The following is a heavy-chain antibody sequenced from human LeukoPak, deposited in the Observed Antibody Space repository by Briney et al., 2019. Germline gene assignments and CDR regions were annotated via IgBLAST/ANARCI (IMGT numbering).Heavy chain of an antibody. CDR3: ARDQIASAGPNDY. D-gene: IGHD6-13*01. V-gene: IGHV4-61*01. J-gene: IGHJ4*02. CDR2: IYYSGST. Sequence: SETLSLTCTVSGGSVSSGSYYWSWIRQPPGKGLEWIGYIYYSGSTNYNPSLKSRVTISVDTSKNQFSLQLNSVTPEDTAVYFCARDQIASAGPNDYWGQGTLVTVSS. CDR1: GGSVSSGSYY.